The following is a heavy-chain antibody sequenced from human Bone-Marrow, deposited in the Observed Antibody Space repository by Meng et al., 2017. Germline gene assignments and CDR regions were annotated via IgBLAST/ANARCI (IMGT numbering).Heavy chain of an antibody. Sequence: ASVKVSCKASGYTFTGYYMHWVRQAPGQGLEWMGRINPNSGGTNYAQKFQGRVTMTRDTSISTAYMELSRLRSDDTAVYYCARGYSSGWHRDPWGQGTLVTVSS. CDR3: ARGYSSGWHRDP. CDR1: GYTFTGYY. CDR2: INPNSGGT. D-gene: IGHD6-19*01. V-gene: IGHV1-2*06. J-gene: IGHJ5*02.